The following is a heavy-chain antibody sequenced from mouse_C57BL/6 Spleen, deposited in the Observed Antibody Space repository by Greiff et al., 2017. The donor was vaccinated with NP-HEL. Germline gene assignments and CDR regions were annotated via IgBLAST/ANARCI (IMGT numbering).Heavy chain of an antibody. CDR1: GYTFPSYW. CDR3: ARWIYDGYIYYYAMDY. J-gene: IGHJ4*01. V-gene: IGHV1-53*01. Sequence: QVQLQPPGAELVKPGASVKVSCQASGYTFPSYWMHWVKQRPGQGLGWVGNINPSNGGTNYNEKFKSKATLTVDKSSSTAYMQLSSLTSEDSAVYYCARWIYDGYIYYYAMDYWGQGTSVTVSS. D-gene: IGHD2-3*01. CDR2: INPSNGGT.